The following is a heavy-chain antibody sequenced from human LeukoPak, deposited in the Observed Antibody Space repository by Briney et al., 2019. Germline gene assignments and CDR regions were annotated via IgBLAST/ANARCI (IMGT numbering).Heavy chain of an antibody. CDR2: ISSSSSYI. V-gene: IGHV3-21*01. D-gene: IGHD2/OR15-2a*01. J-gene: IGHJ5*02. Sequence: GGSLRLSCAASGFTFSSYSMNWVRQAPGKGLEWVSSISSSSSYIYYADSVKGRFTISGDNAKNSLYLQMNSLRAEDTAVYYCAREGRINNWFDPWGQGTLVTVSS. CDR1: GFTFSSYS. CDR3: AREGRINNWFDP.